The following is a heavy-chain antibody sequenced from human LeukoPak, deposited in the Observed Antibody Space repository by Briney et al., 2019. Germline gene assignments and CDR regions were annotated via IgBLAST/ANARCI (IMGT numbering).Heavy chain of an antibody. CDR3: ARGYYYDSSGYYGYYFDY. V-gene: IGHV3-53*01. CDR2: IYSGGRT. Sequence: GSLRLSCAASGFTVSSNYMSWVRQAPGKGLEWVSVIYSGGRTYYADSVKGRFTISRDNSKNTLYLQMNSLRAEDTAVYYCARGYYYDSSGYYGYYFDYWGQGTLVTVSS. J-gene: IGHJ4*02. CDR1: GFTVSSNY. D-gene: IGHD3-22*01.